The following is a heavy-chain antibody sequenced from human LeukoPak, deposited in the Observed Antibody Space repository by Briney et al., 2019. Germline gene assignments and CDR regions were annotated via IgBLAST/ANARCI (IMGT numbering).Heavy chain of an antibody. CDR2: IYYSGST. J-gene: IGHJ5*02. D-gene: IGHD3-22*01. V-gene: IGHV4-39*07. CDR1: GGSISSSSYY. CDR3: ASEDYYDSSGYLRGDP. Sequence: ASETLSLTCTVSGGSISSSSYYWGWIRQPPGKGLEWIGRIYYSGSTYYNPSLKSRVTISVDTSKNQFSLKLSSVTAADTAVYYCASEDYYDSSGYLRGDPWGQGTLVTVSS.